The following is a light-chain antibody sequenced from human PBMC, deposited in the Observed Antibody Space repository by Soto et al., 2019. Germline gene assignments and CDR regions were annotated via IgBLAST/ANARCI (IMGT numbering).Light chain of an antibody. V-gene: IGKV3-20*01. CDR3: HQYGSSSRT. Sequence: EIVLTQSPGTLSLSPGERATLSCRASQSITSNYLSWYQQKPGQAPRLLIFGASSRATGTPDRFSGSGSGTDFTLTISRLEPEDFAVYYCHQYGSSSRTFGQGTKVDI. CDR2: GAS. J-gene: IGKJ1*01. CDR1: QSITSNY.